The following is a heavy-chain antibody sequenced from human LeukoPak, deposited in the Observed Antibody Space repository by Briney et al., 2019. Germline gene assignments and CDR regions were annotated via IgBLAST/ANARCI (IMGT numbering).Heavy chain of an antibody. V-gene: IGHV1-2*02. D-gene: IGHD6-19*01. CDR3: ARVGGPGYSSGWYGY. CDR2: INPNSGGT. CDR1: GYTFTGYY. J-gene: IGHJ4*02. Sequence: VPVKVSCKASGYTFTGYYLHWVRQAPGQGLEWMGWINPNSGGTNYAQKLQGRVHVTRDTSISTAYMEVSRLRSDDTAVYYCARVGGPGYSSGWYGYWGQGTLVTDPS.